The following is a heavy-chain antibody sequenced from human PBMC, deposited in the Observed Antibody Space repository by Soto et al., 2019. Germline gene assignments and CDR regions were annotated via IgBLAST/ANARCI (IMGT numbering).Heavy chain of an antibody. CDR2: IYYSGST. J-gene: IGHJ4*02. V-gene: IGHV4-59*01. CDR1: GGSISSYY. D-gene: IGHD3-10*01. Sequence: QVQLQESGPGLVKPSETLSLTCTVSGGSISSYYWSWIRQPPGKGLEWIGYIYYSGSTNYNPSLKSRVTIAVDXXTXQCXRKLSSVTAADTAVYYCARGGVITMVRGGGTGVDYWGQGTLVTVSS. CDR3: ARGGVITMVRGGGTGVDY.